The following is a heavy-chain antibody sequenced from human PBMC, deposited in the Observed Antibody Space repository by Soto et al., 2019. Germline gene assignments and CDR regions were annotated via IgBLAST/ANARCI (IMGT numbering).Heavy chain of an antibody. Sequence: QLQLQESGSGLVKPSQTLSLTCAVSGGSISSGGYSWSWIGQPPGKGLEWIGYIYHIGRNYYHPSLKSRVTISVDRPKNQFSLQLRSVTAADTAVYYCARVPGLWGRRTLVTVSS. CDR1: GGSISSGGYS. V-gene: IGHV4-30-2*01. CDR2: IYHIGRN. CDR3: ARVPGL. J-gene: IGHJ2*01.